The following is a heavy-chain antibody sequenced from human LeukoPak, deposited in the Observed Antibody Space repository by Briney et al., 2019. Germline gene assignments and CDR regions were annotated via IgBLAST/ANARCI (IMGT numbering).Heavy chain of an antibody. CDR2: IYPGDSDT. Sequence: GESLKISCKGSGSSFTSYWIGGARQMPGKGLEWMGIIYPGDSDTRYSPSFQGQVTISADKSISTAYLQWSTLKASDTAMYYCASLATAAAANWFDPWGQGTLVTVSS. CDR1: GSSFTSYW. J-gene: IGHJ5*02. D-gene: IGHD6-13*01. CDR3: ASLATAAAANWFDP. V-gene: IGHV5-51*01.